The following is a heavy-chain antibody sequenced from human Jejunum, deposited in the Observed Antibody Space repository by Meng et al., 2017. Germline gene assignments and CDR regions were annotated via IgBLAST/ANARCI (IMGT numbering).Heavy chain of an antibody. D-gene: IGHD1-26*01. V-gene: IGHV4-61*08. CDR2: AST. Sequence: EPLQESGPALVRPSESLSLICPVSGGSVSSAGDQWSWIRQPPGKGLEWIGYASTNYNPSLKSRVTISVDTSKNQFSLRLTSVTAADTAVYYCARDHMGSLDYWGQGILVTVSS. CDR1: GGSVSSAGDQ. J-gene: IGHJ4*02. CDR3: ARDHMGSLDY.